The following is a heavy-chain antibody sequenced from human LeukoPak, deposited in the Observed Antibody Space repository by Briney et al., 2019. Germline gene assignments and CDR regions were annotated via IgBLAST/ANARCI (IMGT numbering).Heavy chain of an antibody. J-gene: IGHJ6*03. V-gene: IGHV3-48*04. CDR3: ARDEKYCSSTSCYPSYYYYYMDV. Sequence: GALRLSCAASGFTFSSYSMNWVRQAPGKGLEWVSYISSSSSTIYYADSVKGRFTISRDNAKNSLYLQMSSLRAEDTAVYYCARDEKYCSSTSCYPSYYYYYMDVWGKGTTVTVSS. D-gene: IGHD2-2*01. CDR1: GFTFSSYS. CDR2: ISSSSSTI.